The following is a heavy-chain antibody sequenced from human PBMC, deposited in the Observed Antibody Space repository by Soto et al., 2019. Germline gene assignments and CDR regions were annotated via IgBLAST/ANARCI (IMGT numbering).Heavy chain of an antibody. Sequence: QITLKESGPTLVKPTQTLTLTCTFSGFSLSTSGVGVGWIRQPPGKALEWLALIYWDDDKRYSPSLKSRLTIPKDTSKNQVVLTMTNMDPVDTATYYCAHIPPHSITMVRGVIIRQYYFDYWGQGTLVTVSS. CDR3: AHIPPHSITMVRGVIIRQYYFDY. V-gene: IGHV2-5*02. J-gene: IGHJ4*02. D-gene: IGHD3-10*01. CDR1: GFSLSTSGVG. CDR2: IYWDDDK.